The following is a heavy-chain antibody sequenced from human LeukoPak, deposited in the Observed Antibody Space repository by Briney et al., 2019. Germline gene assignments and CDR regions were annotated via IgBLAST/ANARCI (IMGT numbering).Heavy chain of an antibody. D-gene: IGHD6-13*01. CDR2: ISYDGSNK. J-gene: IGHJ4*02. Sequence: PGGSLRLSCAASGFTFSSYAMHWVRQAPGKGLEWVAVISYDGSNKYYADSVKGRFTISRDNSENTLYLQMNSLRAEDTAVYYCAREWSSSWYYFDYWGQGTLVTVSS. V-gene: IGHV3-30-3*01. CDR1: GFTFSSYA. CDR3: AREWSSSWYYFDY.